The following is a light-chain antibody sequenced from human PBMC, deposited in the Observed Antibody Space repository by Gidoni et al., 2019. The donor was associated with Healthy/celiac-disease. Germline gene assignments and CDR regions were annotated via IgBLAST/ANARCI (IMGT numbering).Light chain of an antibody. CDR1: QSISSY. CDR3: QQRDSTPPWT. Sequence: DIQMTQSPSSLSASVGDRVTITCRASQSISSYLNWYQQKQGKAPKLLIYAASSLQRGVPSRFSGSGSGTDFTLTISRRQPEDFAPYYRQQRDSTPPWTFGQGTKVEIK. V-gene: IGKV1-39*01. J-gene: IGKJ1*01. CDR2: AAS.